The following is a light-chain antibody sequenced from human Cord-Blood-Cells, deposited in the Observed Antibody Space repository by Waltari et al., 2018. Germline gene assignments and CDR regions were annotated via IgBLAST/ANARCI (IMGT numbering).Light chain of an antibody. V-gene: IGKV2-28*01. CDR3: MQALQTPLT. J-gene: IGKJ4*01. CDR2: LGA. Sequence: DIVMTKSPPSLPVTPGEPASIPCRPSQSLRHSNGCNYLAWYLQQPGQSPQLLIYLGANRASGVPYRFSGSGSGTDFTLKISRVEAEDVGVYYCMQALQTPLTFGGGTKVEIK. CDR1: QSLRHSNGCNY.